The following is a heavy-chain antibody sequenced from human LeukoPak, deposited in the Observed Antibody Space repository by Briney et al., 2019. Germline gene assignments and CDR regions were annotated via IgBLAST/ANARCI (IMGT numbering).Heavy chain of an antibody. CDR3: ARAGHSNYYYGMDV. CDR2: IYYSGST. V-gene: IGHV4-59*01. Sequence: SETLSLTCTVSGGSISSYYWRWIRQPPGKGLEWIGYIYYSGSTNYNPSLKSRVTISVDTSKNQFSLKLSSVTAADTAVYYCARAGHSNYYYGMDVWGQGATVTVSS. J-gene: IGHJ6*02. CDR1: GGSISSYY. D-gene: IGHD4-11*01.